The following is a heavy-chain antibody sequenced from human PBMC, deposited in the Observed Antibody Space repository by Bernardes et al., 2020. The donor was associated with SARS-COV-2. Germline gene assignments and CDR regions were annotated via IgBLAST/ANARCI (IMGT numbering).Heavy chain of an antibody. Sequence: GASLKISCKVSGNSLSSYWIVWVRQMPGKGLEWMGIIYPGDSDTSYSPSFQGQVTISADKSISTAYLQWISLKASDTAIYYCARRLGNSHVDYWGQGTLVTVSS. CDR2: IYPGDSDT. D-gene: IGHD4-4*01. CDR3: ARRLGNSHVDY. V-gene: IGHV5-51*01. CDR1: GNSLSSYW. J-gene: IGHJ4*02.